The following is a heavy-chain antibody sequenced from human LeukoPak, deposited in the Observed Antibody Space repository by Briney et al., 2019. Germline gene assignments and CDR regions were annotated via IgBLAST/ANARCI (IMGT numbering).Heavy chain of an antibody. J-gene: IGHJ5*02. CDR1: GYTFTGYC. CDR2: INPNSGGT. CDR3: ARVSTMVRGVMTFDP. V-gene: IGHV1-2*06. Sequence: ASVKVSCKASGYTFTGYCMHWVRQAPGQGLEWMGRINPNSGGTNYAQKFQGRVTMTRDTSISTAYMELSRLRSDDTAVYYCARVSTMVRGVMTFDPWGQGTLVTVSS. D-gene: IGHD3-10*01.